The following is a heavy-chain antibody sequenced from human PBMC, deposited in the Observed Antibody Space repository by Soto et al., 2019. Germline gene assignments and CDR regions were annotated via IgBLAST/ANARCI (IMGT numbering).Heavy chain of an antibody. D-gene: IGHD6-6*01. V-gene: IGHV4-59*01. CDR3: ARSSSSSVWFDP. CDR1: GGSISSYY. CDR2: IYYSGST. Sequence: PSETLSLTCTVSGGSISSYYWSWIRQPPGRGLEWIGYIYYSGSTNYNPSLKSRVTISVDTSKNQFSLKLSSVTAADTAVYYCARSSSSSVWFDPWGQGTLVTVSS. J-gene: IGHJ5*02.